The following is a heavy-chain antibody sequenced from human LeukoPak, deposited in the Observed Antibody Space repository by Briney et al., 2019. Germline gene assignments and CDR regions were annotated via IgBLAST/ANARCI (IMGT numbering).Heavy chain of an antibody. V-gene: IGHV4-34*01. CDR3: ALANSSSWYFDY. J-gene: IGHJ4*02. CDR1: GGSFSGYY. CDR2: INHSGST. D-gene: IGHD6-13*01. Sequence: SETLSVTCAVYGGSFSGYYWSWIRQPPGNGLEWIGEINHSGSTNYNPSLKSRVTISVDTSKNQFSLKLSSVTAADTAVYYCALANSSSWYFDYWGQGTLVTVSS.